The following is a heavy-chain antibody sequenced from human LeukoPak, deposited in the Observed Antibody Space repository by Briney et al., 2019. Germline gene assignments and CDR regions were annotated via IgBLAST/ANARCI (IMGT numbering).Heavy chain of an antibody. CDR2: ISGSGGST. J-gene: IGHJ4*02. CDR1: GFTFSSYA. D-gene: IGHD6-6*01. V-gene: IGHV3-23*01. Sequence: GGSLRLSCAASGFTFSSYAMSWVRQAPGKGLEWVSAISGSGGSTYYADSVKGRFTISRDNSKNTVYLQMNSLRAEDTAVYYCAKGGIIAARSSYFDYWGQGTLVTVSS. CDR3: AKGGIIAARSSYFDY.